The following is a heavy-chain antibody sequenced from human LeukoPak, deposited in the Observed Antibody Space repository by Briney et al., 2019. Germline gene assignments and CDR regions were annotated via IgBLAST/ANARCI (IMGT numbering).Heavy chain of an antibody. CDR2: IYYSGST. D-gene: IGHD2-2*01. CDR1: GGSISSYY. Sequence: KTSETLSLTWTVAGGSISSYYWSWIRQPPGKGLEWIGYIYYSGSTNYNPSLKSRVTISVDTSKNQFSLKLSSVTAADTAVYYCARDRCSSTSCSDDAFDIWGQGTMVTVSS. V-gene: IGHV4-59*01. CDR3: ARDRCSSTSCSDDAFDI. J-gene: IGHJ3*02.